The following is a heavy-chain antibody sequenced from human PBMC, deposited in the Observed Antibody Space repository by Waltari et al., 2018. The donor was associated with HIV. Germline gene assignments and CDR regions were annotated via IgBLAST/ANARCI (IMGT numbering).Heavy chain of an antibody. CDR3: VKDSGRAADVFDL. CDR1: GFIFTDFA. D-gene: IGHD3-10*01. J-gene: IGHJ3*01. CDR2: IRVGGET. V-gene: IGHV3-23*01. Sequence: QLLESGGGLVEPGGSLRLSCAASGFIFTDFAMDWVRQAPGKGREGVSAIRVGGETFYADSVKGRFTISRDNSRNTLYLQMNSLRADEAAVYYCVKDSGRAADVFDLWGQGTMVTASS.